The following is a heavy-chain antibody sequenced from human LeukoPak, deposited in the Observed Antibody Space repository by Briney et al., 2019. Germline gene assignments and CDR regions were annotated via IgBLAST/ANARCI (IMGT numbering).Heavy chain of an antibody. CDR1: GGSISSGGYY. CDR2: IYYSGST. D-gene: IGHD6-13*01. CDR3: ARDIGSSSTLDY. V-gene: IGHV4-31*03. J-gene: IGHJ4*02. Sequence: SETLSLTCTVSGGSISSGGYYWSWIRQHPGKGLEWIGYIYYSGSTYYNPSLKSRVTISLDTSKNQFSLKLSSVTAADTAVYYCARDIGSSSTLDYWGQGTLVTVSS.